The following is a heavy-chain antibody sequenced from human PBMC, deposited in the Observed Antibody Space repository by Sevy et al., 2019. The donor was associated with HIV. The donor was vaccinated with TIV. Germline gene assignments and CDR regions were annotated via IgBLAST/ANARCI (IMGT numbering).Heavy chain of an antibody. CDR3: ARNYYDSSGYYFGGNPFDI. V-gene: IGHV3-48*02. CDR1: GFNFSTSS. D-gene: IGHD3-22*01. J-gene: IGHJ3*02. CDR2: ISSSSATI. Sequence: GGSLRLSCAASGFNFSTSSMNWLRQAPGGGLEWLSYISSSSATIYYTDSVKGRFTISRDNATNSLYLQMTTLRDEDTAVYYCARNYYDSSGYYFGGNPFDIWGQGTMVTVSS.